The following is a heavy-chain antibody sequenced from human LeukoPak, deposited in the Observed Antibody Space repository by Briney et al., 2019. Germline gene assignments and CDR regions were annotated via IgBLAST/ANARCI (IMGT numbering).Heavy chain of an antibody. CDR1: GFTFSSYS. CDR3: ASNPNDYGDFDY. Sequence: GGSLRLSCAASGFTFSSYSMNWVRQAPGKGLEWVSSISSSSSYIYYADSVKGRFTISRDNSKNTLYLQMNSLRAEDTAVYYCASNPNDYGDFDYWGQGTLVTVSS. J-gene: IGHJ4*02. V-gene: IGHV3-21*01. CDR2: ISSSSSYI. D-gene: IGHD4-17*01.